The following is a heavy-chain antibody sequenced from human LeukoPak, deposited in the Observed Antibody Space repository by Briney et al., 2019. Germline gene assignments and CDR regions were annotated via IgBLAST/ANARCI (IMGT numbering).Heavy chain of an antibody. CDR2: ISGSGGST. CDR1: GFTFSTYA. CDR3: AKSGGLSGSGRLAMDV. D-gene: IGHD3-10*01. J-gene: IGHJ6*02. V-gene: IGHV3-23*01. Sequence: GGSLRLSCAASGFTFSTYAMSWVRLAPGKGLEWVSGISGSGGSTYYADSVKGRFTSSRDNSNNTLYVQMDSLRVEDTAVYYCAKSGGLSGSGRLAMDVWGQGTTVTVSS.